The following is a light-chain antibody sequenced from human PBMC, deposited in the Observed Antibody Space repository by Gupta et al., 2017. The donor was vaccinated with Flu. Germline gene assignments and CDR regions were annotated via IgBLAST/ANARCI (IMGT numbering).Light chain of an antibody. V-gene: IGKV1-39*01. CDR1: QIVSDY. CDR3: QQSDNTSNT. CDR2: AAS. Sequence: SLSASVGDRVTITCRASQIVSDYLNWYQQKPGKAPDLLIYAASTLHSGVPSRFSGSGSGTDFTLTISRLQPEDFATYYCQQSDNTSNTFGGGTKVEIK. J-gene: IGKJ4*01.